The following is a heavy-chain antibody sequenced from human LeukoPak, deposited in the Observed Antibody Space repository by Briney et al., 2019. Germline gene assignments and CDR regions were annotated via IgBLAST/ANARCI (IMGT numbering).Heavy chain of an antibody. V-gene: IGHV4-34*01. Sequence: SETLSLTCAVYGGSFSGYYGSWIRQPPGKALEWIGNNSPSLKSRVTISLDTSRNQFSLKLNSVTAADTAVYYCAKSDGYGLIDIWGQGTMVTVSS. J-gene: IGHJ3*02. CDR1: GGSFSGYY. CDR3: AKSDGYGLIDI. D-gene: IGHD3-22*01.